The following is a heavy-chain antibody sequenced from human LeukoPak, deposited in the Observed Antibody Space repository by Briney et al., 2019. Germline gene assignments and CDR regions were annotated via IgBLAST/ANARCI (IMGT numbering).Heavy chain of an antibody. CDR2: IFHSGST. CDR3: ARGGTDSSGYYYGGTDFDY. D-gene: IGHD3-22*01. Sequence: SETLSLTCTVSGYSISSGYFWGWIRQPPGKGLEWIGSIFHSGSTYYNPSLKSRVTISVDTSKNQFSLKLTSVTAADTAVYYCARGGTDSSGYYYGGTDFDYWGQGTLVTVSS. CDR1: GYSISSGYF. V-gene: IGHV4-38-2*02. J-gene: IGHJ4*02.